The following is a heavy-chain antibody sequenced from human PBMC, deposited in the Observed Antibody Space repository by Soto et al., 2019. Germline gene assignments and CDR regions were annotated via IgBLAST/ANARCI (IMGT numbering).Heavy chain of an antibody. CDR1: GDSATSFNYF. Sequence: PTETLSLTCAVSGDSATSFNYFWTWIRQPPGGGLEWIGYSSNSGIYKYNPSLKSRVAMSQDTSKNQFSLNLHSVTAADTAVYFCARGEGNSYYADHFDTWGQGALVTVSS. CDR3: ARGEGNSYYADHFDT. CDR2: SSNSGIY. D-gene: IGHD2-21*01. V-gene: IGHV4-61*01. J-gene: IGHJ4*02.